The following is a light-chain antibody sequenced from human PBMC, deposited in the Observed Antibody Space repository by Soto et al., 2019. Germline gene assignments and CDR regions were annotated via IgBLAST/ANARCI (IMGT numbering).Light chain of an antibody. CDR2: EVS. CDR3: SSYTGDTTPV. CDR1: SNDVGGYAY. J-gene: IGLJ2*01. Sequence: QSALTQPASVSGSPGQSITISCTGTSNDVGGYAYVSWYQQYPGKAPKLVISEVSNRPSGVSHRFSGSRSGKTASLTISGLQAEDEADYYCSSYTGDTTPVFGGGTKLTVL. V-gene: IGLV2-14*01.